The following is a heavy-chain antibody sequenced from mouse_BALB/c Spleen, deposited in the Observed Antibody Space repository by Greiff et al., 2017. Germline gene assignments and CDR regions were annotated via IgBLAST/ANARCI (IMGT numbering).Heavy chain of an antibody. V-gene: IGHV5-12-1*01. Sequence: DVKLVESGGGLVKPGGSLKLSCAASGFAFSSYDMSWVRQTPEKRLEWVAYISSGGGSTYYPDTVKGRFTISIDNAKNTLYLQMSSLKSEDTAMDYCARHQGPYYFDYWGQGTTLTVSS. CDR1: GFAFSSYD. CDR2: ISSGGGST. J-gene: IGHJ2*01. D-gene: IGHD3-2*02. CDR3: ARHQGPYYFDY.